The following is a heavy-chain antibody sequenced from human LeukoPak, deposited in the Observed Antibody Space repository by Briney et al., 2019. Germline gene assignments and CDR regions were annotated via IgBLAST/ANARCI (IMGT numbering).Heavy chain of an antibody. Sequence: GGSLRLSSAASGFTFSTYAMHWVRQAPGKGLEYVSAISTNGDSTYYADSVKGRFTISRDNSKNTLFLQMGSLRADDMAVYYCARWGSTSCYDYWGQGTLVTVSS. V-gene: IGHV3-64*02. D-gene: IGHD2-2*01. CDR3: ARWGSTSCYDY. CDR1: GFTFSTYA. J-gene: IGHJ4*02. CDR2: ISTNGDST.